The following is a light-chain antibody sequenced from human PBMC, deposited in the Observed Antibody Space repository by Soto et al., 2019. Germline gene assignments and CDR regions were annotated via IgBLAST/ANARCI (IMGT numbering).Light chain of an antibody. CDR1: QSISSN. Sequence: EIVMTQSPATLSVSPGERATLSCRASQSISSNLAWYQQKPGQAPRLLIYGASTRATGIPVRFSGSGSGTEFTLSISSLQSEDLAVYYCQQYNNWPPLTFGGGTKVEI. CDR3: QQYNNWPPLT. CDR2: GAS. V-gene: IGKV3-15*01. J-gene: IGKJ4*01.